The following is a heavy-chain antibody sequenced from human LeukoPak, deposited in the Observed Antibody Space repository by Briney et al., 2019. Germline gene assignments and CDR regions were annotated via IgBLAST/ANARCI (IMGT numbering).Heavy chain of an antibody. Sequence: ASVKVSREASGGTFISYAISWVRQAPGQGREWMGGIIPIFGTANYAQKFQGRVTITADESTSTAYMELSSLRSEDTAVYYCARVSDSYYYYMDVWGKGTTVTVSS. CDR3: ARVSDSYYYYMDV. D-gene: IGHD3-22*01. J-gene: IGHJ6*03. CDR1: GGTFISYA. V-gene: IGHV1-69*13. CDR2: IIPIFGTA.